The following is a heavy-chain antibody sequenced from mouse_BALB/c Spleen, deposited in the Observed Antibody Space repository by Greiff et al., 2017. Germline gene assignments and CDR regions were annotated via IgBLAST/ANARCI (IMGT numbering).Heavy chain of an antibody. J-gene: IGHJ4*01. V-gene: IGHV1-4*01. CDR2: INPSSGYT. Sequence: VQLQESGAELARPGASVKMSCKASGYTFTSYTMHWVKQRPGQGLEWIGYINPSSGYTNYNQKFKDKATLTADKSSSTAYMQLSSLTSEDSAVYYCARRGRYEGDYAMDYWGQGTSVTVSS. D-gene: IGHD2-14*01. CDR1: GYTFTSYT. CDR3: ARRGRYEGDYAMDY.